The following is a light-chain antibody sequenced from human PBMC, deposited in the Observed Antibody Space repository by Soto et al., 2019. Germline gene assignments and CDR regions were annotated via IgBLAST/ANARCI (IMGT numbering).Light chain of an antibody. CDR3: QQYYSSLRT. V-gene: IGKV4-1*01. Sequence: DIVMTQSPDSLSVSLGERATINCKSSQSVLSNSNNKNYLAWYKQKPGQPPKLLIDWASTRESGVPDRFSGSGSVTDFTLTISSLQAEAVAVYYCQQYYSSLRTFGQGTKVEIK. CDR1: QSVLSNSNNKNY. CDR2: WAS. J-gene: IGKJ1*01.